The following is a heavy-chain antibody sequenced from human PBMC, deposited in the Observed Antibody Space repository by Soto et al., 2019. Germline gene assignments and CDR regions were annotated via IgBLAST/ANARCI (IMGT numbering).Heavy chain of an antibody. Sequence: GGSLRLSCAASGFTFSSYGMHWVRQAPGKGLEWVAVISYDGSNKYYADSVKGRFTISRDNSKNTLYLQMNSLRAEDTAVYYCAKAQLTGDLGALDYFDYWGQGTLVTVSS. D-gene: IGHD7-27*01. CDR1: GFTFSSYG. CDR2: ISYDGSNK. J-gene: IGHJ4*02. CDR3: AKAQLTGDLGALDYFDY. V-gene: IGHV3-30*18.